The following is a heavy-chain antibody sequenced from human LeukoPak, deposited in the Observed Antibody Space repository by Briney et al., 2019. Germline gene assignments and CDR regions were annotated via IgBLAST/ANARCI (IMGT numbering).Heavy chain of an antibody. CDR3: AKSRNYAIVVVTAAVFDY. Sequence: PGGSLRLSCAASGFTFSSYAMSWVRQAPVKGLEWVSAISGSGGSTYYADSVKGRFTISRDNSKNTLYLQMNSLRAEDTAVYYCAKSRNYAIVVVTAAVFDYWGQGTLVTVSS. CDR2: ISGSGGST. J-gene: IGHJ4*02. V-gene: IGHV3-23*01. D-gene: IGHD2-2*01. CDR1: GFTFSSYA.